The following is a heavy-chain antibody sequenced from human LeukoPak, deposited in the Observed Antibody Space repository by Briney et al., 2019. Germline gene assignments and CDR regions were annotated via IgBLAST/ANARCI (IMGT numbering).Heavy chain of an antibody. D-gene: IGHD2-15*01. Sequence: SGGSLRLSCAASGFTFSSYGMHWVRQAPGKGLEWVAVISYDGSNKYYADSVKGRFTISRDNSKNTLYLQMNSLRAEDTAVYYCERGRGGDYWGQGTLVTVSS. V-gene: IGHV3-33*08. CDR2: ISYDGSNK. CDR1: GFTFSSYG. CDR3: ERGRGGDY. J-gene: IGHJ4*02.